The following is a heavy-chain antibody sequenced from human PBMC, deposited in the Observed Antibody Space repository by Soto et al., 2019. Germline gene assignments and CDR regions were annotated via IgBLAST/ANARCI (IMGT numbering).Heavy chain of an antibody. V-gene: IGHV4-59*12. CDR3: ARGTDDYNGWYFDF. D-gene: IGHD2-8*01. CDR2: LYYAGST. J-gene: IGHJ2*01. CDR1: GGSISSYY. Sequence: SETLSLTCTVSGGSISSYYWSWIRQPPGKGLEWIGYLYYAGSTNYNPSLESRVTISADTSKNQFSLKLRSVTAADTAVYFCARGTDDYNGWYFDFWGRGTLVTSPQ.